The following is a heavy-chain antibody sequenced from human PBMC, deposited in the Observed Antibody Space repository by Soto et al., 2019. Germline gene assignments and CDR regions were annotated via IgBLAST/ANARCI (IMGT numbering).Heavy chain of an antibody. CDR1: GFTSRTYD. CDR2: IGTAGDT. J-gene: IGHJ4*02. V-gene: IGHV3-13*01. CDR3: ARDFRPYYYDSSGYLDY. Sequence: GGSRRLSCAASGFTSRTYDMHGVRQATGKGLEWVSAIGTAGDTYYPGSVKGRFTISRENAKNSLYLQMNSLRAEDTAVYYCARDFRPYYYDSSGYLDYWGQGTLVTVSS. D-gene: IGHD3-22*01.